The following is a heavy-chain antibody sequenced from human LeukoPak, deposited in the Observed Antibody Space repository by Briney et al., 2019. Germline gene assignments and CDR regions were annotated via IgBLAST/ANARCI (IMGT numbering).Heavy chain of an antibody. V-gene: IGHV3-74*01. J-gene: IGHJ6*02. CDR3: ARDYEGLGV. Sequence: GGSLRLSCEASGFTFSSYRMHWVRQAPGKGLVWVSLINTDGSNTNYADSLKGRFTNSRDNAKNTLYLQMNSLRAEDTAVYYCARDYEGLGVWGQGTTVTVSS. CDR1: GFTFSSYR. D-gene: IGHD3-16*01. CDR2: INTDGSNT.